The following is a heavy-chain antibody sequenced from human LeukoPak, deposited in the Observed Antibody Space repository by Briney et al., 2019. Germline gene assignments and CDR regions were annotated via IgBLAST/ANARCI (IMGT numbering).Heavy chain of an antibody. CDR3: AREVAGIQLFDY. CDR2: IYYSGST. J-gene: IGHJ4*02. Sequence: PSETLSLTCTVSGGSISGYYYNWIRQPPGKGLEWIGYIYYSGSTNYNPSLKSRVTISLDTSKNQFSLKLSSVTTADTAVYYCAREVAGIQLFDYWGQGTLVTVSS. D-gene: IGHD5-18*01. V-gene: IGHV4-59*01. CDR1: GGSISGYY.